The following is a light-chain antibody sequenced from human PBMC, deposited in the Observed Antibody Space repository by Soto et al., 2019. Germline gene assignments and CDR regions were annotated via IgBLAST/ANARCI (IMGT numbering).Light chain of an antibody. CDR2: EVS. CDR1: SSDIGNYDF. J-gene: IGLJ2*01. CDR3: SSYTTSTSFIL. V-gene: IGLV2-14*01. Sequence: QPVLTQPASVSGSPGQSITISCTGTSSDIGNYDFVSWYQQVPGTAPKAMIYEVSSRPSGVSNRFSGSKSGNTASLTISGLQSEDEAYYYCSSYTTSTSFILFGGGTKLPVL.